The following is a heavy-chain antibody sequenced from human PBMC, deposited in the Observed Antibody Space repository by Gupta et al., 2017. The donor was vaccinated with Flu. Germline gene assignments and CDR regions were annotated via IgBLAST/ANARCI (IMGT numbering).Heavy chain of an antibody. CDR1: GFTFSSYA. Sequence: EVQLLESGGGLVQPGGSLRLSCAASGFTFSSYAMSWVRQAPGKGLEWVSAISGSGGSTYYADSVKGRFTISRDNSKNTLYLQMNSLRAEDTAVYYCAKDLLSTYYDFWSGYYHDYDYWGQGTLVTVSS. J-gene: IGHJ4*02. CDR2: ISGSGGST. CDR3: AKDLLSTYYDFWSGYYHDYDY. D-gene: IGHD3-3*01. V-gene: IGHV3-23*01.